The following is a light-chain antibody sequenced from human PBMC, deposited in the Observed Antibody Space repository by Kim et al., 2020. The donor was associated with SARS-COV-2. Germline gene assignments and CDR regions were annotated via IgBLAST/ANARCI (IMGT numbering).Light chain of an antibody. CDR3: QQYNLWYT. CDR2: DAT. V-gene: IGKV3-15*01. Sequence: LSAATGETLPLSLRASQTISSNLAWYQQKGGQPPRLILYDATTRATGIPSRFSGTGSGTEFTLTVSSLQSEDFAVYYCQQYNLWYTFGQGTKLEIK. CDR1: QTISSN. J-gene: IGKJ2*01.